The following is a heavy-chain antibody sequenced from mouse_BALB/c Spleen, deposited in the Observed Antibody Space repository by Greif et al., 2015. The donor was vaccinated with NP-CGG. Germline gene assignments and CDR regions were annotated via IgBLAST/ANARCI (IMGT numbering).Heavy chain of an antibody. V-gene: IGHV1-69*02. CDR2: IDPSDSYT. J-gene: IGHJ4*01. D-gene: IGHD1-3*01. CDR3: ARKDNRGYAMDY. Sequence: VQLQESGAELVKPGASVKLSCKASGYTFTSHWMHWVKQRPGQGLERIGEIDPSDSYTNYNQKFKGKATLTVDKSSSTAYMQLSSLTSEDSAVYYCARKDNRGYAMDYWGQGSSVTVSS. CDR1: GYTFTSHW.